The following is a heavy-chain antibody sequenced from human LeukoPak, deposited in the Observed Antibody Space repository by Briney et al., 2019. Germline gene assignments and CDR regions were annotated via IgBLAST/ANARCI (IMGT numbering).Heavy chain of an antibody. D-gene: IGHD4-17*01. CDR2: ISGDAIYT. CDR3: AKNYGTSRPFYDY. CDR1: GFTFSNYA. J-gene: IGHJ4*02. V-gene: IGHV3-23*01. Sequence: GGSLRLSCAASGFTFSNYAMTWVRQAPGKGLQWVSAISGDAIYTYYLDSVKGRFTTSRDNSKNTLFLQMNSLRADDTAVYYCAKNYGTSRPFYDYWGQGIVVTVAS.